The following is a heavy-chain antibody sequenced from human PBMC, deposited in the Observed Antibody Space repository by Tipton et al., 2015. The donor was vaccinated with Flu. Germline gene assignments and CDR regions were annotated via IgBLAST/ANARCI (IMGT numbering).Heavy chain of an antibody. Sequence: PGLVKPSETLSITCSVSGGSVNNYYWNWIRQAPGEGLEWMGYISDTGATSYSPSLSSRISISTDTSKNQLSLTLTSVTAADTAVYYCARIGQLVGPWGPYVFEIWGQGTMVTVSS. CDR1: GGSVNNYY. J-gene: IGHJ3*02. CDR3: ARIGQLVGPWGPYVFEI. CDR2: ISDTGAT. V-gene: IGHV4-4*09. D-gene: IGHD7-27*01.